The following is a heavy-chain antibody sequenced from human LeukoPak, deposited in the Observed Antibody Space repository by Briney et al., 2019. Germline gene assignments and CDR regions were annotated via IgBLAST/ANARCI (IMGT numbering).Heavy chain of an antibody. J-gene: IGHJ6*02. CDR3: AADQNVNFYYYGMDV. CDR1: GFTFTSFA. Sequence: VKVSCKASGFTFTSFAVQWVRQARGQRLEWIGWIVVGSGNTNYAQKFQERVTITRDMSTSTAYMELSSLRSEDTAVYYCAADQNVNFYYYGMDVWGQGTKFTVSS. V-gene: IGHV1-58*01. CDR2: IVVGSGNT. D-gene: IGHD1-1*01.